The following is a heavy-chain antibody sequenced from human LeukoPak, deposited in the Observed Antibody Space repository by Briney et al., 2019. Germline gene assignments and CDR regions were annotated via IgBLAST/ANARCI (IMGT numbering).Heavy chain of an antibody. Sequence: GESLQISSQASAYRSTSYWIGWLRQLPGKGLEWMGIIYPGDSDTIYSPSFQGQVTISADKSTSTANLQWSSLKASDTAMYYCARSGGNYYAIWGQGTMVTVSS. D-gene: IGHD1-26*01. J-gene: IGHJ3*02. CDR2: IYPGDSDT. V-gene: IGHV5-51*01. CDR1: AYRSTSYW. CDR3: ARSGGNYYAI.